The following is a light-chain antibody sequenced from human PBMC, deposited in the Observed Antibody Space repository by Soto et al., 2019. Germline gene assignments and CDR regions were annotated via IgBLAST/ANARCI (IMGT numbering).Light chain of an antibody. CDR2: EVN. CDR1: SSDVGGYNY. Sequence: QSVLTQPPSASGSPGQSVTISCTVTSSDVGGYNYVSWFQQHPGKAPKLIIHEVNQRPSGVPDRFSGSKSGNTASLTVSGLQAEDEGTYYCSSYGGYNNVVFGTGTKVTVL. CDR3: SSYGGYNNVV. V-gene: IGLV2-8*01. J-gene: IGLJ1*01.